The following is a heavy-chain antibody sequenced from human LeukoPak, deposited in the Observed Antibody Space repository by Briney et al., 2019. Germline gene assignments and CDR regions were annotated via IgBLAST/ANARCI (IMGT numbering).Heavy chain of an antibody. Sequence: ASVKVSCKASGYTFTGYYMHWVRQAPGQGLEWMGWINPNGGGTNYAQKFQGRVTMTRDTSISTAYMELSRLRSDDTAVYYCATAGNDDYGDYVGYWGQGTLVTVSS. CDR2: INPNGGGT. CDR1: GYTFTGYY. J-gene: IGHJ4*02. CDR3: ATAGNDDYGDYVGY. D-gene: IGHD4-17*01. V-gene: IGHV1-2*02.